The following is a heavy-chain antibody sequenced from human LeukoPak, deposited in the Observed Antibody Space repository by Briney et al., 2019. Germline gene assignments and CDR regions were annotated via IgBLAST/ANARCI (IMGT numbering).Heavy chain of an antibody. Sequence: GGSLRLSCAASGFTFSSYGMHWVRQAPGKGLEWVAVISYDGSNKYYADSVKGRFTISRDNSKNTLYLQMNSLRVEDTAVYYCAKDRANWAIDDWGQGTQVTVSS. CDR3: AKDRANWAIDD. V-gene: IGHV3-30*18. D-gene: IGHD3-16*01. CDR2: ISYDGSNK. CDR1: GFTFSSYG. J-gene: IGHJ4*02.